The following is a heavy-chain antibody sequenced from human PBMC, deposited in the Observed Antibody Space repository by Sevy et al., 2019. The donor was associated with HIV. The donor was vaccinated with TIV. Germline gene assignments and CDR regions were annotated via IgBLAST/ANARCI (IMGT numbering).Heavy chain of an antibody. CDR3: ARTVTAASWDAFDI. Sequence: GGSLRLSCAASGFSFSNYGMHWVRQAPGKGLEWVALIWYDGSSKYYADSVKGRLTISRDNSKNTLYLQMNSLRAEDTAVYYCARTVTAASWDAFDIWGQGTMVTVSS. V-gene: IGHV3-33*01. D-gene: IGHD2-21*02. J-gene: IGHJ3*02. CDR2: IWYDGSSK. CDR1: GFSFSNYG.